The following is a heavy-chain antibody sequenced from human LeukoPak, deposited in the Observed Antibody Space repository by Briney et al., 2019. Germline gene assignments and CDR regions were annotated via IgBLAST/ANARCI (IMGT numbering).Heavy chain of an antibody. CDR1: GGSINTPNYY. J-gene: IGHJ4*02. CDR2: IYYSGST. V-gene: IGHV4-39*01. Sequence: SETLSLTCTVSGGSINTPNYYWGWIRQPPGKGLEWIGSIYYSGSTYYNPSLKSRVTISVDTSKNQFSLKLSSVTAADTAVYYCARSGWFGEASMLWGQGTLVTVSS. CDR3: ARSGWFGEASML. D-gene: IGHD3-10*01.